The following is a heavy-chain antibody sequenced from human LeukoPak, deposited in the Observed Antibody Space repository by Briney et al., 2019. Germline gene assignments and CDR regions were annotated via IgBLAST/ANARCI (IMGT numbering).Heavy chain of an antibody. CDR3: AKANKLQIDY. Sequence: GGSLRLSCAASGFTFSSYAMHWVRQAPGKGLEWVAVISYDGSNKYYADSVKGRFTISRDNSNNTLYLEMNSLRAEDTAVYYCAKANKLQIDYWGQGTLVTVSS. CDR2: ISYDGSNK. CDR1: GFTFSSYA. D-gene: IGHD1-7*01. J-gene: IGHJ4*02. V-gene: IGHV3-30-3*01.